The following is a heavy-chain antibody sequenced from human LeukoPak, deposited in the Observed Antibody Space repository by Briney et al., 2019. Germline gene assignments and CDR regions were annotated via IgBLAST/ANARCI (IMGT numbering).Heavy chain of an antibody. CDR1: GFTVSSNY. J-gene: IGHJ4*02. CDR2: IYSGGRT. V-gene: IGHV3-53*01. Sequence: PGGSLRLSCAASGFTVSSNYMNWVRQAPGKGLVWVSVIYSGGRTYYADSVKGRFTISRDNSKNTLYLQMNSLRAEDTAVYYCARNKWGDYTGSDYWGRGTLVTVSS. CDR3: ARNKWGDYTGSDY. D-gene: IGHD4-17*01.